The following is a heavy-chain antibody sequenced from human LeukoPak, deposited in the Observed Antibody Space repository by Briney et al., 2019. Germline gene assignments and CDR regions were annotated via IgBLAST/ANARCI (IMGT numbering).Heavy chain of an antibody. CDR1: GFTFSSYS. Sequence: GGSLRLSCAASGFTFSSYSMNWVRQAPGKGLEWVSSISSSSSYIYYADSVKGRFTISRDNAKNSLYLQMNSLRDGDTAVYYCARDLAGIGTPYYFDYWGQGTLVTVSS. CDR3: ARDLAGIGTPYYFDY. V-gene: IGHV3-21*01. J-gene: IGHJ4*02. CDR2: ISSSSSYI. D-gene: IGHD3-16*01.